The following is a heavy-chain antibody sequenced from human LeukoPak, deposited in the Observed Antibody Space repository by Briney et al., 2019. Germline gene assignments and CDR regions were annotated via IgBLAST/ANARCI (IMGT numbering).Heavy chain of an antibody. V-gene: IGHV3-23*01. CDR2: ISGSGGST. D-gene: IGHD2-2*01. J-gene: IGHJ5*01. CDR1: GFTFSSYA. Sequence: PGGSLRLSCAASGFTFSSYAMSWVRQAPGKGLEWVSAISGSGGSTYYADSVKGRFTISRDNSKNTLYLQMNSLRAEDTAVYYCAKDPEVPAAIVLKSFDSWGQGTLVTVSS. CDR3: AKDPEVPAAIVLKSFDS.